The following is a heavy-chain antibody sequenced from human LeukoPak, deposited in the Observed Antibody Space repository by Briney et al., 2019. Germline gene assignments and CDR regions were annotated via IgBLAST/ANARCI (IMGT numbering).Heavy chain of an antibody. V-gene: IGHV3-7*01. D-gene: IGHD5-18*01. J-gene: IGHJ4*02. CDR2: IKQDGSEK. CDR3: ATHRGYSYGTAEDFDY. CDR1: GFTFSHYW. Sequence: GGSLRLSCAASGFTFSHYWMSWVRQAPGKGLEWVANIKQDGSEKYYVDSVKGRFTISRDNAKNSLYLQMNSLRAEDAALYYCATHRGYSYGTAEDFDYWGQGTLVTVSS.